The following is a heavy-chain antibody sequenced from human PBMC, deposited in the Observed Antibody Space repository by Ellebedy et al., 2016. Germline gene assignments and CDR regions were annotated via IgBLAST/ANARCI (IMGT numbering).Heavy chain of an antibody. D-gene: IGHD6-13*01. CDR1: GYTFTGYY. J-gene: IGHJ4*02. CDR3: ASATGIAAAGEGLDY. CDR2: INPNSGGT. Sequence: ASVKVSXKASGYTFTGYYMHWVRQAPGQGLEWMGWINPNSGGTNYAQKFQGWVTMTRDTSISTAYMELSRLRSDDTAVYYCASATGIAAAGEGLDYWGQGTLVTVSS. V-gene: IGHV1-2*04.